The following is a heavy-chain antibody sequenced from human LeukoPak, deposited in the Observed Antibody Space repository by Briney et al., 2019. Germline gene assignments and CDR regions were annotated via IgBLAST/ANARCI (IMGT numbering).Heavy chain of an antibody. D-gene: IGHD3-9*01. J-gene: IGHJ4*02. CDR3: ASWRYDILTGFDY. CDR1: GGTFSSYA. V-gene: IGHV1-69*05. CDR2: IIPIFGTA. Sequence: SVKVSCKASGGTFSSYAISWVRQAPGQGLEWMGGIIPIFGTANYAQKFQGRVTITTDESTSTAYMELSSLRSEDTAVYYCASWRYDILTGFDYWGQGTLVTVSS.